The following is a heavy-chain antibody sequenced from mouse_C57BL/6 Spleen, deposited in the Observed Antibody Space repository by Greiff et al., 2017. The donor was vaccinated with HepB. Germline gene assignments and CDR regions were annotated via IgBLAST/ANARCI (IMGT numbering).Heavy chain of an antibody. CDR2: IYPRSGNT. D-gene: IGHD2-4*01. Sequence: VQLQLSGAELARPGASVKLSCKASGYTFTSYGISWVKQRTGQGLEWIGEIYPRSGNTYYNEKFKGKATLTADKSSSTAYMELRSLTSEDSAVYFCARCRADYDYAMDYWGQGTSVTVSS. V-gene: IGHV1-81*01. CDR3: ARCRADYDYAMDY. CDR1: GYTFTSYG. J-gene: IGHJ4*01.